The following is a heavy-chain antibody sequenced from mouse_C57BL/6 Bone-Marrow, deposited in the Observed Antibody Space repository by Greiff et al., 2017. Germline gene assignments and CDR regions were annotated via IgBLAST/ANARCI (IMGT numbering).Heavy chain of an antibody. CDR3: ATPYYSNYWYFDV. CDR1: GYTFTSYW. J-gene: IGHJ1*03. CDR2: IYPGSGST. V-gene: IGHV1-55*01. Sequence: VQLQQPGAELVKPGASVKMSCKASGYTFTSYWITWVQQRPGQGLEWIGDIYPGSGSTNYNEKIKSKATLTVDTSSSTAYLQLSSLTSEDSAVYYCATPYYSNYWYFDVWGTGTTVTVSS. D-gene: IGHD2-5*01.